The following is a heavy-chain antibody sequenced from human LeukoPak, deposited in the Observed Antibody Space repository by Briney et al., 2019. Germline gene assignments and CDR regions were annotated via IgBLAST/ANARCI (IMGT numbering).Heavy chain of an antibody. J-gene: IGHJ6*03. CDR1: GGSISSYY. Sequence: SETLSLTCTVSGGSISSYYWSWIRQPPGKGLEWIGYIYYSGSTNYNPSLKSRVTISVDTPKNQFSLKLSSVTAADTAVYYCARGAPAPPYYYYYMDVWGKGTTVTVSS. CDR3: ARGAPAPPYYYYYMDV. CDR2: IYYSGST. V-gene: IGHV4-59*01. D-gene: IGHD2-15*01.